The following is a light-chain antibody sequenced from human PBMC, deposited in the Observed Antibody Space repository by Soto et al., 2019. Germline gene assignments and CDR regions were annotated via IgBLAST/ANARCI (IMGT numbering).Light chain of an antibody. J-gene: IGKJ1*01. CDR2: DAS. V-gene: IGKV3-11*01. CDR3: QQRSNSPWT. CDR1: QSVSSY. Sequence: EIVMTQSPSTLSVSPGERATLSCRASQSVSSYLAWYQQKPGQAPRLLIYDASNRATGIPARFSGSGSGTDYTLTISSLEPEDFAVYYCQQRSNSPWTFGQGTKVDIK.